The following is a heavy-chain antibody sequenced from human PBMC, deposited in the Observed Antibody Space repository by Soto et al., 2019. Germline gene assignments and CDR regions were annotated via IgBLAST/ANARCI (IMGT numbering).Heavy chain of an antibody. D-gene: IGHD5-18*01. CDR3: ARVHVDTAIDNWFDP. J-gene: IGHJ5*02. V-gene: IGHV4-4*02. CDR2: ISHSGRT. Sequence: QVQLQESGPGLVKPSGTLSLTCAVSGGSISSSNLWSWVRQPPGKGLEWIGEISHSGRTNYNPSLKSRVTITVDKSKNQFSLKLSSVTAADTAVYYCARVHVDTAIDNWFDPWGQGTLVTVSS. CDR1: GGSISSSNL.